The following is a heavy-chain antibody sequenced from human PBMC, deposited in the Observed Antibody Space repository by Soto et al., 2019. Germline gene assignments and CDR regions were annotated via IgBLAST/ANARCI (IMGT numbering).Heavy chain of an antibody. Sequence: GGSLRLSCAASGFTLGSFAMHWVRQAPGEGLEWVAVISFDGTEKYIADSVKGRFTISRDNPNNTLYLQMNSLRGEDTALYYCVRDGSGRGYYYYGMDVWGQGTTVTVSS. CDR3: VRDGSGRGYYYYGMDV. J-gene: IGHJ6*02. CDR1: GFTLGSFA. CDR2: ISFDGTEK. V-gene: IGHV3-30-3*01. D-gene: IGHD6-25*01.